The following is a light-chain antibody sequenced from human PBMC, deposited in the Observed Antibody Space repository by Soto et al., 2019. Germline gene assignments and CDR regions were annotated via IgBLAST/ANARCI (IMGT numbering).Light chain of an antibody. CDR3: SSYTSSSTRV. CDR1: SIDVGG. J-gene: IGLJ1*01. Sequence: QSALTQPASVSGSPGQSITISCTGTSIDVGGYSWYQQHPGKAPKLMIYDVSNRPSGVSNRFSGSKSGNTASLTISGLQAEDEADYYCSSYTSSSTRVFGTGTKLTVL. CDR2: DVS. V-gene: IGLV2-14*01.